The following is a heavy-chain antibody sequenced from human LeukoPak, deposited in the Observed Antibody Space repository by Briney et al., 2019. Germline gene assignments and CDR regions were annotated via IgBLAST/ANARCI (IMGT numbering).Heavy chain of an antibody. CDR2: IIPIFGTA. D-gene: IGHD3-10*01. J-gene: IGHJ4*02. CDR1: GGTFSSYA. Sequence: SVKVSCKASGGTFSSYAISWVRQAPGQGLEWMGGIIPIFGTANYAQKVQGRVTMTTDTSTSTAYMELRSLTSEDTALYYCARGRYGELAFDYWGQGALVTVSS. V-gene: IGHV1-69*05. CDR3: ARGRYGELAFDY.